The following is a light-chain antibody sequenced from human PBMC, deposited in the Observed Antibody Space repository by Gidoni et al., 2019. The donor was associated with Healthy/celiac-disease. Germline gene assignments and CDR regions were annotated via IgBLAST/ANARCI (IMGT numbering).Light chain of an antibody. CDR1: SGDVGGYNY. V-gene: IGLV2-8*01. Sequence: QSALTQPPSASGSPGQSVTISCTGTSGDVGGYNYVSWYQQHPGKAPKLMIYEVSKRPSGVPDRFFGSKSGNTASLTVSGLQAEDEADYYCSSYAGSNNPVVFGGGTKLTVL. CDR2: EVS. J-gene: IGLJ2*01. CDR3: SSYAGSNNPVV.